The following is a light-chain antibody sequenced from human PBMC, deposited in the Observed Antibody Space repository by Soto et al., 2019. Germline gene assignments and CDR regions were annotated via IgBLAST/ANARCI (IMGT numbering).Light chain of an antibody. Sequence: DIEMTQSPSTLSASVGDRVTITCRASQSISPWLAWYQQKPGKAPKLLIYKASSIESGVPSRFSGSGSWTDFTLTISSLQPEDFAAYYCQHYNSYPITFGQGTRLEIK. V-gene: IGKV1-5*03. CDR3: QHYNSYPIT. CDR2: KAS. CDR1: QSISPW. J-gene: IGKJ5*01.